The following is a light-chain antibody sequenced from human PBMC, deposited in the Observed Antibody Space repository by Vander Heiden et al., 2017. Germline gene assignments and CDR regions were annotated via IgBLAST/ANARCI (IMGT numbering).Light chain of an antibody. J-gene: IGLJ3*02. CDR1: GSDVGGYNY. Sequence: QSALTQPPSASGSPRQSVSISCTGTGSDVGGYNYVSWYQHHPGKAPKLMIYDVSKRPSGVPHRFSGSKSGNTASLTVSGLQAEDEADYYCTSYAGSNNWVFGGGTKLTVL. CDR3: TSYAGSNNWV. V-gene: IGLV2-8*01. CDR2: DVS.